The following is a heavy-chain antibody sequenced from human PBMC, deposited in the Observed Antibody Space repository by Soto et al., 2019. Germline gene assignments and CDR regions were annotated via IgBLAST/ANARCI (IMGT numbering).Heavy chain of an antibody. CDR3: VRHFARYRDDERFWSFDL. J-gene: IGHJ2*01. CDR2: IYYSGST. CDR1: GGSISSSSYY. Sequence: SETLSLTCTVSGGSISSSSYYWCGILQPPGKGLEWIGSIYYSGSTYYNPSLKSRVTVPVDTSKNQFRLRLTSVTAADTAVYYSVRHFARYRDDERFWSFDLWGRGTPVTVSS. D-gene: IGHD4-17*01. V-gene: IGHV4-39*01.